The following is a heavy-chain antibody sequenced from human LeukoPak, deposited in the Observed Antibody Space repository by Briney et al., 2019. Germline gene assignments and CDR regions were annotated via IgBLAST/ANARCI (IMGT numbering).Heavy chain of an antibody. D-gene: IGHD4-17*01. J-gene: IGHJ3*02. V-gene: IGHV4-39*01. CDR3: ARSYGLDAFDI. Sequence: PSETLSLTCTVSGVSIYSNNYYWGWIRQPPGKGLEWIGNIYYSGTTYYNLSLKSRVTMSVDTSKNQFSLKLRSVTAADTAVYYCARSYGLDAFDIWGQGTMVTVSS. CDR2: IYYSGTT. CDR1: GVSIYSNNYY.